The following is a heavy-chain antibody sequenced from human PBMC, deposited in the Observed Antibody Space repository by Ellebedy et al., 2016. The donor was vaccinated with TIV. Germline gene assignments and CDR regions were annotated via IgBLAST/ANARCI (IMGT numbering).Heavy chain of an antibody. CDR3: AMRSLSTRYFDH. J-gene: IGHJ4*02. D-gene: IGHD1-1*01. V-gene: IGHV3-23*01. Sequence: GESLKISCAASGFTFGNHVMHWVRQAPGKGLEWVSGIVGNGGDTHYADSVKGRFTISRDNSKSTLYLQVNTLRAEDTALYYYAMRSLSTRYFDHWGQGTLVTVSS. CDR1: GFTFGNHV. CDR2: IVGNGGDT.